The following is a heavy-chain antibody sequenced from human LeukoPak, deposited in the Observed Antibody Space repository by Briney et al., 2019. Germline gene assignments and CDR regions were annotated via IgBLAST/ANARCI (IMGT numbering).Heavy chain of an antibody. D-gene: IGHD6-13*01. CDR1: GYTFTGYY. J-gene: IGHJ4*02. CDR2: INPNSGGT. V-gene: IGHV1-2*02. Sequence: ASVKVSCKASGYTFTGYYMHWVRQAPGQGLEWMGWINPNSGGTNYAQKFQGRVTMTRDTSISTAYMEPSRLRSDDTAVYYCARDRAAADGFDYWGQGTLVTVSS. CDR3: ARDRAAADGFDY.